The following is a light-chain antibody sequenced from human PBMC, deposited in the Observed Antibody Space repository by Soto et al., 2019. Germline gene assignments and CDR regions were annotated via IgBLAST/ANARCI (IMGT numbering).Light chain of an antibody. J-gene: IGLJ2*01. CDR1: SSDVGGYNY. CDR3: SSYTSSSTIVG. Sequence: QSLLTQPDSVSGAPGQSITISCTGTSSDVGGYNYVSWYQQHPGKAPKLMIYEVSNRPSGVSNRFSGSKSGNTASLTISGLQAEDEADYYCSSYTSSSTIVGVGGGTKDTVL. CDR2: EVS. V-gene: IGLV2-14*01.